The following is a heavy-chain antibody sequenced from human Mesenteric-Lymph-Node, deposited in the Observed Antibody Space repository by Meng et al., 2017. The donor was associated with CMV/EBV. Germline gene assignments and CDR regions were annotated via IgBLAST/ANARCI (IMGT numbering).Heavy chain of an antibody. CDR2: IVVGSGYT. Sequence: SVKVSCKASGFTFSASAVHWVRQARGQRPECIGWIVVGSGYTNYAQKFQDRVTLSRDMSTSTAYMELSSLRSDDTAVYYCARDRYWQAHDLGEPFDYWGQGTLVTVSS. J-gene: IGHJ4*02. V-gene: IGHV1-58*01. CDR3: ARDRYWQAHDLGEPFDY. CDR1: GFTFSASA. D-gene: IGHD2-21*01.